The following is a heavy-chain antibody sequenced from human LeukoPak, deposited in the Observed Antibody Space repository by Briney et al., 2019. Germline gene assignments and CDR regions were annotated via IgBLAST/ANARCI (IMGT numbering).Heavy chain of an antibody. J-gene: IGHJ5*02. CDR3: ARRLLWFGRLSGWFDP. CDR2: IYYSGST. Sequence: SETLSLTCTVSGGSFSSGNYYWSWIRQPPGKGLEWIGYIYYSGSTSYNPSLKSRVTISVDTSKNQFSLKLSSVTAADTAVDYCARRLLWFGRLSGWFDPWGQGTLVTVSS. D-gene: IGHD3-10*01. V-gene: IGHV4-30-4*01. CDR1: GGSFSSGNYY.